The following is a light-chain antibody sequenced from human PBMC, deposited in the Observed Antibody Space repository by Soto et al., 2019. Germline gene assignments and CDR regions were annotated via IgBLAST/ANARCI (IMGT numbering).Light chain of an antibody. Sequence: IHLTQSPSTLSASVGARVIITLRASRSSSGYLAWYQQKPGKAPKLLIYGASNWESGVPATFSGSGSGTEFTLTISSLQPDDFATYYCQQYNSYSTFGQGTKVDIK. J-gene: IGKJ1*01. CDR2: GAS. CDR1: RSSSGY. CDR3: QQYNSYST. V-gene: IGKV1-5*01.